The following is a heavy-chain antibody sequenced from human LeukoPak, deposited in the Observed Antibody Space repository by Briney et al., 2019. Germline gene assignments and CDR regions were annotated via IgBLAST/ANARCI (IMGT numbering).Heavy chain of an antibody. D-gene: IGHD1-26*01. CDR3: AREVRIVGATYYYYYGMNV. V-gene: IGHV4-61*01. Sequence: SETLSPTCTVSGGSVSSGSYYWSWIRQPPGKGLEWIGYIYYSGSTNYNPSLKSRVTISVDTSKNQFSLKPSSVTAADTAVYYCAREVRIVGATYYYYYGMNVWGQGTTVTVSS. J-gene: IGHJ6*02. CDR1: GGSVSSGSYY. CDR2: IYYSGST.